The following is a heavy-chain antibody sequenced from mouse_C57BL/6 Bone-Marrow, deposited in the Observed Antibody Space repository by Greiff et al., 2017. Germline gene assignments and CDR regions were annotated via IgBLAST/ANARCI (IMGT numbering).Heavy chain of an antibody. CDR3: TPDYYGSSPWFAY. V-gene: IGHV14-4*01. J-gene: IGHJ3*01. Sequence: EVKLVESGAELVRPGASVKLSCTASGFNIKDDYMHWVKQRPEQGLEWIGWIDPENGDTEYASKFQGKATITADTSSNTAYLQLSSLTSEDTAVYYCTPDYYGSSPWFAYWGQGTLVTVSA. CDR2: IDPENGDT. CDR1: GFNIKDDY. D-gene: IGHD1-1*01.